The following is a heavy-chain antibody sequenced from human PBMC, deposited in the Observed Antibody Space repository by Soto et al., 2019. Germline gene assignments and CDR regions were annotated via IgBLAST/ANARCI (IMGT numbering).Heavy chain of an antibody. CDR3: ARRHGTVALRGVFDY. CDR1: GGTIGSHC. CDR2: IYYSGST. D-gene: IGHD4-17*01. J-gene: IGHJ4*02. Sequence: SETISLTSTVSGGTIGSHCGRWIRQNPGKGLEWIGYIYYSGSTNYNPSLKSRVTISVDTSKNQFSLKLSSVTAADTAVYYCARRHGTVALRGVFDYWGQGTLVTVSS. V-gene: IGHV4-59*08.